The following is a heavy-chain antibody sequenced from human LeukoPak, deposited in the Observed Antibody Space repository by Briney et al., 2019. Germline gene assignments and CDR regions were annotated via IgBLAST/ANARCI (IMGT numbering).Heavy chain of an antibody. D-gene: IGHD3-22*01. Sequence: GASVKVSCKASGYTFTSYYMHWVRQAPGQGLEWMGIINPGGGSTSYAQKFQGRVTMTRDTSISTAYMELSRLGSDDTAVYYCARDVVYDSSGYYYFDYWGQGTLVTVSS. J-gene: IGHJ4*02. V-gene: IGHV1-46*01. CDR2: INPGGGST. CDR3: ARDVVYDSSGYYYFDY. CDR1: GYTFTSYY.